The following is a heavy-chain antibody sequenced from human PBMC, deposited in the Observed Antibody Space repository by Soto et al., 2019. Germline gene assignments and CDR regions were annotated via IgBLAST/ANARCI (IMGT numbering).Heavy chain of an antibody. J-gene: IGHJ4*02. CDR1: GYTFTGYY. CDR2: INPNSGGT. D-gene: IGHD2-15*01. CDR3: ARLVVVAATPNYFDY. V-gene: IGHV1-2*02. Sequence: ASVKVSCKASGYTFTGYYMHWVRQAPGQGLEWMGWINPNSGGTNYAQKFQGRVTMTRDTSISTAYMELSRLRSDDTAVYYCARLVVVAATPNYFDYWGQGTLVTVSS.